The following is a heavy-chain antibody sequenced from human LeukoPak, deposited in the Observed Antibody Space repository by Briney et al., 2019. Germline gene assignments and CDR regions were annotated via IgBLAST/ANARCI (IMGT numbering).Heavy chain of an antibody. V-gene: IGHV4-31*03. D-gene: IGHD4-17*01. J-gene: IGHJ4*02. CDR3: ARESSNSHGDYEGKTLDH. CDR1: GGSISSGAYY. CDR2: IYHSGTT. Sequence: SETLSLTCTVSGGSISSGAYYWSWIRQHPGKGLEWIGYIYHSGTTYYNPSLKSRVTISVDTSKNQFSLKLSSVTAADTAVYYCARESSNSHGDYEGKTLDHWGQGTLVTVSS.